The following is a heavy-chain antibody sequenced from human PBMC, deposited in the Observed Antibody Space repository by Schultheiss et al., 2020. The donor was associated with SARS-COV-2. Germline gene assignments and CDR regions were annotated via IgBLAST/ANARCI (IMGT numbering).Heavy chain of an antibody. CDR1: GGSFSGYY. CDR3: ARPRGDGYNFAFDI. J-gene: IGHJ3*02. D-gene: IGHD5-24*01. V-gene: IGHV4-59*08. Sequence: SETLSLTCAVYGGSFSGYYWSWIRQPPGKGLEWIGYIYYSGSTNYNPSLKSRVTISVDTSKNQFSLKLSSVTAADTAVYYCARPRGDGYNFAFDIWGQGTMVTVSS. CDR2: IYYSGST.